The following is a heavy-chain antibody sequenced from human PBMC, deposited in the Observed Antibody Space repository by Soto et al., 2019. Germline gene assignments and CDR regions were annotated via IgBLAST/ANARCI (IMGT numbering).Heavy chain of an antibody. CDR2: IYYSGST. CDR1: GGSISSGGYY. V-gene: IGHV4-31*03. D-gene: IGHD3-3*01. J-gene: IGHJ5*02. Sequence: PSETLSLTCTVSGGSISSGGYYWSWIRQHPGKGLEWIGYIYYSGSTYYNPSLKSRVTISVDTSKNQFSLKLSSVTAADTAVYYCARGLVKRITIFGVAPGGFGPWGQGTLVTVSS. CDR3: ARGLVKRITIFGVAPGGFGP.